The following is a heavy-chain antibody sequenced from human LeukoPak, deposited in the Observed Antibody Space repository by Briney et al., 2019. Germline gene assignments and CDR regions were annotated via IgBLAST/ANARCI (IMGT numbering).Heavy chain of an antibody. CDR3: ARDVGSSGWYDPFDY. Sequence: GGSLRLSCAASGFTFSSYAMHWVRQAPGKGLEWVAVISYDGSNKYYADSVKGRFTISRDNSKNTLYLQMNSLRAEDTAVYYCARDVGSSGWYDPFDYWGQGTLVTVSS. J-gene: IGHJ4*02. CDR2: ISYDGSNK. D-gene: IGHD6-19*01. CDR1: GFTFSSYA. V-gene: IGHV3-30-3*01.